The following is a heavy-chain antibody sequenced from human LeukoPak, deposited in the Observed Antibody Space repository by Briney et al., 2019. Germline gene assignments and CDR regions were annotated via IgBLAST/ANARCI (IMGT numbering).Heavy chain of an antibody. CDR2: ISRSGSTK. D-gene: IGHD2-15*01. CDR3: ARVLRYCSGGNCYSGGLGYMDV. CDR1: GFTFSNHG. V-gene: IGHV3-48*04. Sequence: HPGGTLRLSCAASGFTFSNHGMNWVRQAPGKGLEWVSSISRSGSTKYYADSVKGRFTISRDNAKNSLFLQMNSLRAEDTAVYYCARVLRYCSGGNCYSGGLGYMDVWGKGTTVTISS. J-gene: IGHJ6*03.